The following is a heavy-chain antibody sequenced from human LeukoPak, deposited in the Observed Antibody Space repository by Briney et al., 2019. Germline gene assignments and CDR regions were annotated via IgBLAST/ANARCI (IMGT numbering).Heavy chain of an antibody. Sequence: GGSLRLSCAASGFTVSRNYMSWVRQAPGKGLEWVSAISGSGGSTYYADSVKGRFTISRDNSKNTLYLQMNSLRAEDTAVYYCARDIYMDVWGKGTTVTVSS. CDR3: ARDIYMDV. J-gene: IGHJ6*03. CDR2: ISGSGGST. V-gene: IGHV3-66*02. CDR1: GFTVSRNY.